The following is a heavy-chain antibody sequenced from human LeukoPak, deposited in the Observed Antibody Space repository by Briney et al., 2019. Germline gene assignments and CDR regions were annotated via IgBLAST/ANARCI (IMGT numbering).Heavy chain of an antibody. CDR1: GLTFGSYA. V-gene: IGHV3-23*01. J-gene: IGHJ4*02. CDR2: IGGAGT. Sequence: PGGSLRLSCAASGLTFGSYAMTWVRQAPGKGLEWVAAIGGAGTYYADSVKGRFTISRDNSKNTLYLQMNSLRAEDTAVYYCAKNLDASGSYFPDEWGQGTLVTVSS. CDR3: AKNLDASGSYFPDE. D-gene: IGHD3-10*01.